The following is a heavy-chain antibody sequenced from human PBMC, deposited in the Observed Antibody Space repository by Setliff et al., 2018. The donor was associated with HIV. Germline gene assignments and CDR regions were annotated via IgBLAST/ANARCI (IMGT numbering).Heavy chain of an antibody. CDR1: GFTSRTYV. Sequence: GGSLRLSCAASGFTSRTYVMSWVRQAPGKGLEWVSGISGSGGSTYYADSVKGRFTISRDNSKNTLYLQMNSLRAEDTAVYYCAKEYYYDSSGYPLTDYWGQGTLVTVSS. J-gene: IGHJ4*02. V-gene: IGHV3-23*01. CDR3: AKEYYYDSSGYPLTDY. CDR2: ISGSGGST. D-gene: IGHD3-22*01.